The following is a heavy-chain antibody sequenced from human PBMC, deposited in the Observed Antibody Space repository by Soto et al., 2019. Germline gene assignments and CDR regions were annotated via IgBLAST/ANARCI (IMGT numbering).Heavy chain of an antibody. D-gene: IGHD2-8*01. J-gene: IGHJ4*02. CDR2: ISSSGATI. Sequence: GGSLRLSCAASGFALSASSMNWVRQAPGKGLEWVSYISSSGATIYYADSVKGRFSISRDKAQNSVYLQMNSLRDEDTAVYYCARDLSDYAKYYFDYWGQGTPVTVSA. CDR1: GFALSASS. V-gene: IGHV3-48*02. CDR3: ARDLSDYAKYYFDY.